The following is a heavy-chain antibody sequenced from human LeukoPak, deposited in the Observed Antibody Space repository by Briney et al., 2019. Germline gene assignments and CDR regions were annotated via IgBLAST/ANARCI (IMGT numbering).Heavy chain of an antibody. Sequence: GGSLRLSCAASGFTFSSYGMHWVRQAPGKGLEWVAVISYDGSNKYYADSVKGRFTISRDNAKNSLYLQMNSLRAEDTALYYCAKGTRYYYDSSGYYDYWGQGTLVTVSS. D-gene: IGHD3-22*01. CDR1: GFTFSSYG. CDR3: AKGTRYYYDSSGYYDY. J-gene: IGHJ4*02. V-gene: IGHV3-30*18. CDR2: ISYDGSNK.